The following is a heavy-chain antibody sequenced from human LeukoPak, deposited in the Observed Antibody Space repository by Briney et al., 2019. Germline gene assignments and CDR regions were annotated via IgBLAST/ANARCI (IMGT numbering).Heavy chain of an antibody. CDR2: INHSGST. Sequence: SETLSLTCAVYGGSLSDYYWSWIRQPPGKGLEWIGEINHSGSTNYNPSLKSRVTISIDTSKNQFSVKLRSVTAADTAVYYCARSGAWLADYWGQGTLVTVSS. D-gene: IGHD5-24*01. J-gene: IGHJ4*02. CDR3: ARSGAWLADY. V-gene: IGHV4-34*01. CDR1: GGSLSDYY.